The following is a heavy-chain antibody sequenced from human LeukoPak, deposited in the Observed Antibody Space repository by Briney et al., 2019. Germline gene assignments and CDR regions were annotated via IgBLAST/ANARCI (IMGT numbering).Heavy chain of an antibody. J-gene: IGHJ4*02. CDR2: ISYDGSNK. V-gene: IGHV3-30-3*01. CDR3: ARGRTAMAMYYFDY. Sequence: GGSLRLSCAASGFTFSSYAMHWVRQAPGKGLEWVAVISYDGSNKYYADSVKGRFTISRDNSKNTLYLQMNSLRAEDTAVYYCARGRTAMAMYYFDYWGQGTLVTVSS. CDR1: GFTFSSYA. D-gene: IGHD5-18*01.